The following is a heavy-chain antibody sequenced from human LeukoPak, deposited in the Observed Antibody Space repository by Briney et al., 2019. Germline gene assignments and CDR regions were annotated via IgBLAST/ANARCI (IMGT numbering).Heavy chain of an antibody. V-gene: IGHV3-66*02. CDR3: ARVSYADTAPQFEYYYYMDV. CDR1: GFTVSTNY. D-gene: IGHD5-18*01. Sequence: PGGSLRLSCAASGFTVSTNYMSWVRLAPGKGLEWVSLLHSDGNKYYTESVKGRFTISRDNSKNTLYLQMNSLRAEDTAVYYCARVSYADTAPQFEYYYYMDVWGKGTTVTVSS. J-gene: IGHJ6*03. CDR2: LHSDGNK.